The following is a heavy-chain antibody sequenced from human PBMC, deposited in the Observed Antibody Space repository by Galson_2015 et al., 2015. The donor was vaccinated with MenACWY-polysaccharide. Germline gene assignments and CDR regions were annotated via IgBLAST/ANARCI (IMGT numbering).Heavy chain of an antibody. CDR3: AREYCDRTSCYGMDV. D-gene: IGHD2-2*01. CDR1: FFPFLLSS. Sequence: SLLLSFSSSFFPFLLSSLPFFFFSPGKGLGWVAVISYDGSNKYYADSVKGRFTISRDNSKNTLYLQMNSLRAEDTALYYCAREYCDRTSCYGMDVWGQGTTVTVSS. CDR2: ISYDGSNK. V-gene: IGHV3-30-3*01. J-gene: IGHJ6*02.